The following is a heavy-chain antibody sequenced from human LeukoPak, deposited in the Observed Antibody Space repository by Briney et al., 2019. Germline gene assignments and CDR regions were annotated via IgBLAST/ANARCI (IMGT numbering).Heavy chain of an antibody. CDR1: GGSFSGYY. Sequence: SETLSLTCAVYGGSFSGYYWSWIRQPPGKGLEWIGEINHSGSTNYNPSLKSRVTISVDTSKNQFSLKLSSVTAADTAVYYCARGLGYCSSTSCSLNWFDPWGQGTLVTVST. V-gene: IGHV4-34*01. CDR3: ARGLGYCSSTSCSLNWFDP. J-gene: IGHJ5*02. CDR2: INHSGST. D-gene: IGHD2-2*01.